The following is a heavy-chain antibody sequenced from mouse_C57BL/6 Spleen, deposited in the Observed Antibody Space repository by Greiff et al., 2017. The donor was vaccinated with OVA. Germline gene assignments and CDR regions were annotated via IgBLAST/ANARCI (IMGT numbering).Heavy chain of an antibody. J-gene: IGHJ2*01. D-gene: IGHD2-14*01. CDR3: AGGGTWGPHY. CDR1: GFTFSSYA. V-gene: IGHV5-4*03. Sequence: EVMLVESGGGLVKPGGSLKLSCAASGFTFSSYAMSWVRQTPEKSLEWVATISDGGSYTYYPDNVKGRFTISRDTAKNTLFLQMSHLQSEDTAMYYCAGGGTWGPHYWGQGTTLTVSS. CDR2: ISDGGSYT.